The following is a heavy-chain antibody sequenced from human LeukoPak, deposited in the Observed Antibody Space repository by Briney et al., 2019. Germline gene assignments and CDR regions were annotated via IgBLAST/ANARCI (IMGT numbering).Heavy chain of an antibody. CDR2: ISSDGSNK. V-gene: IGHV3-30*03. J-gene: IGHJ4*02. D-gene: IGHD3-10*01. CDR1: GFTFSSYG. CDR3: ARRLWFGEFPDY. Sequence: PGRSLRLSCAASGFTFSSYGMHWVRQAPGTGLEWVAVISSDGSNKYYADSVKGRFTISRDNSKNTLYLQMNSLRAEDTAVYYCARRLWFGEFPDYWGQGTLVTVSS.